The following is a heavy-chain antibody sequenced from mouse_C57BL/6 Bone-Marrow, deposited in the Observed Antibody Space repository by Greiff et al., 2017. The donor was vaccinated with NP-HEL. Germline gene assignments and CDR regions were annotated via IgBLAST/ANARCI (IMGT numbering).Heavy chain of an antibody. CDR2: INPNNGGT. J-gene: IGHJ4*01. V-gene: IGHV1-26*01. Sequence: VQLQQSGPELVKPGASVKISCKASGYTFTDYYMNWVKQSHGKSLEWIGDINPNNGGTSYNQKFKGKATLTVDKSSSTAYMELRSLTSEDSAVYYWARRAGDYAMDYWGQGTSVTVSS. CDR3: ARRAGDYAMDY. D-gene: IGHD3-3*01. CDR1: GYTFTDYY.